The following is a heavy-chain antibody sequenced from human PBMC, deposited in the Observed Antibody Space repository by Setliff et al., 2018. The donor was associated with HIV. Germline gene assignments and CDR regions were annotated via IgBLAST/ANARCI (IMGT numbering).Heavy chain of an antibody. V-gene: IGHV4-39*07. CDR3: VREGVRRGLGSGSFRYRAYYFDQ. Sequence: SETLSLTCSVSGASISSNSYYWGWIRQPPGKGLEWVGSIYYNGNTFYNQSLQSRVTISLDTSKNQFSLKLSSVTAADTAVYYCVREGVRRGLGSGSFRYRAYYFDQWGQGTLVTVSS. CDR1: GASISSNSYY. CDR2: IYYNGNT. D-gene: IGHD3-10*01. J-gene: IGHJ4*02.